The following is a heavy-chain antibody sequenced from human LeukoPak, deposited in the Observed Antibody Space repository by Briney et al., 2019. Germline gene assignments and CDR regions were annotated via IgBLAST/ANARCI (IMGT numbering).Heavy chain of an antibody. V-gene: IGHV1-2*02. CDR1: GYTFTGYY. Sequence: ASVKVSCKASGYTFTGYYMHWVRQAPGQGLEWMGWINPNSGGTNYAQKFQGRVTMTRDTSIHTAYMELSRLRSDDTAVYYCARGGAYGDFQMGYWGQGTLVTVSS. CDR2: INPNSGGT. D-gene: IGHD4-17*01. CDR3: ARGGAYGDFQMGY. J-gene: IGHJ4*02.